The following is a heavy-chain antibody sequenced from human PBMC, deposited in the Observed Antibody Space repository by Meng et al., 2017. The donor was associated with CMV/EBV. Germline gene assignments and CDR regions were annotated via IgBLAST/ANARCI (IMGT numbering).Heavy chain of an antibody. CDR1: GFTFSSYG. CDR2: ISYDGSNK. CDR3: AKDLSTGGSLDY. D-gene: IGHD3-16*01. Sequence: WAASGFTFSSYGMHWVRQAPGKGLEWVALISYDGSNKYYADSVKGRFTISRDNSKNTLYLQMNSLRAEDTAVYYCAKDLSTGGSLDYWGQGTLVTVSS. J-gene: IGHJ4*02. V-gene: IGHV3-30*18.